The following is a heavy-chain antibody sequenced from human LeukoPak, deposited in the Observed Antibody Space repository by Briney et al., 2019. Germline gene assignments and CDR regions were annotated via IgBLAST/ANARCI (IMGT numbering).Heavy chain of an antibody. Sequence: GGSLRLSCAASGFTFSSYAMHWVRQAPGKGLEWVAVISYDGSNKYYADSVKGRFTISRDNSKNTLYLQMNSLRAEDTAVYYCAIVAPDDFDIWGQGTMVTVSS. J-gene: IGHJ3*02. CDR2: ISYDGSNK. CDR3: AIVAPDDFDI. V-gene: IGHV3-30-3*01. CDR1: GFTFSSYA.